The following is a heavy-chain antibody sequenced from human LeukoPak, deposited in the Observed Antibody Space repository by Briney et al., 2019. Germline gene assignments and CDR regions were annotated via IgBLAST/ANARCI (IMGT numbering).Heavy chain of an antibody. CDR3: GSTYSSSLYFDC. D-gene: IGHD6-13*01. V-gene: IGHV4-39*01. CDR1: GGSISTSSYY. CDR2: IYYNGSS. J-gene: IGHJ4*02. Sequence: PSETLPLTCTVSGGSISTSSYYWGWVRQPPGKGLEWIGSIYYNGSSYYNPSLKSRVTISVDTSKNQFSLNLTSVTAADTAVYYCGSTYSSSLYFDCWGQGTLVTVSS.